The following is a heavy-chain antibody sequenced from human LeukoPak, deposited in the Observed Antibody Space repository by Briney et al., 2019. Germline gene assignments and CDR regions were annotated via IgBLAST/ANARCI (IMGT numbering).Heavy chain of an antibody. CDR2: IYHSGST. CDR3: ARDSGTTGEVKFDP. D-gene: IGHD3-10*01. CDR1: GYSISSGYY. Sequence: PSETLPLTCTVSGYSISSGYYWGWIRQPPGKGLEWIGSIYHSGSTYYNPSLKSRVTISVDTSKNQFSLKLSSVTAADTAVYYCARDSGTTGEVKFDPWGQGILVTVSS. V-gene: IGHV4-38-2*02. J-gene: IGHJ5*02.